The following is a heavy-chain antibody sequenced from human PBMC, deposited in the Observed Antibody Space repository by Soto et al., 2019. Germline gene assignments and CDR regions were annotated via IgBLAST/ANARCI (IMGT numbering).Heavy chain of an antibody. CDR2: IWYDGSNK. D-gene: IGHD6-13*01. Sequence: QVQLVESGGGVVQPGRSLRLSCAASGFTFSSYGMHWVRQAPGKGLEWVAVIWYDGSNKYYADSVKGRFTISRDNSKNTLYLQMNSRRAEDTAVYYCARPYSSSWDSFDYWGQGTLVTVSS. CDR3: ARPYSSSWDSFDY. J-gene: IGHJ4*02. V-gene: IGHV3-33*01. CDR1: GFTFSSYG.